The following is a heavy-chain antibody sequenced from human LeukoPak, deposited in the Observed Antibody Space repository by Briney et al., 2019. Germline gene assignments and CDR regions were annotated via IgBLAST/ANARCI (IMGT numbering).Heavy chain of an antibody. CDR3: ASRYCSGGSCYFVY. CDR2: VSSSSSTI. J-gene: IGHJ4*02. D-gene: IGHD2-15*01. V-gene: IGHV3-48*02. Sequence: GGSLRLSCAASGFTFSSYSMNWVRQAPGKGLEWVSYVSSSSSTIYYADSVKGRFTISRDNAKNSLYLQMNSLRDEDTAVYYCASRYCSGGSCYFVYWGQGTLVTVSS. CDR1: GFTFSSYS.